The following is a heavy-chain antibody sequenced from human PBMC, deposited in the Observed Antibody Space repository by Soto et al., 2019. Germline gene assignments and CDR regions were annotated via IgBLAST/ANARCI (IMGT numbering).Heavy chain of an antibody. D-gene: IGHD5-12*01. CDR3: ARGGGYDYLDYYYGMDV. V-gene: IGHV4-61*01. CDR2: IYFSGST. J-gene: IGHJ6*02. Sequence: PETLSLTCTVSGGSVSTGSYYWTWIRQPPGKGLDWIGYIYFSGSTNYNPSLKSRVTISVDTSKNQFSLKLSSVTAADTAVYYCARGGGYDYLDYYYGMDVWGQGTTVTVSS. CDR1: GGSVSTGSYY.